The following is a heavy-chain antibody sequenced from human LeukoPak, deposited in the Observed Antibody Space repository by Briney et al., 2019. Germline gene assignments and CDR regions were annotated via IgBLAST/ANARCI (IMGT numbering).Heavy chain of an antibody. D-gene: IGHD6-19*01. CDR2: IIPLLGIT. Sequence: SVKVSCKASGGTFSSYAISWVRQAPGQGVEWMGRIIPLLGITNYAQKFQGKVTITADKSTTTGYMELNSLRSEDTAVYYCARESWAVAGTIDYWGQGTLVTVSS. J-gene: IGHJ4*02. CDR1: GGTFSSYA. CDR3: ARESWAVAGTIDY. V-gene: IGHV1-69*04.